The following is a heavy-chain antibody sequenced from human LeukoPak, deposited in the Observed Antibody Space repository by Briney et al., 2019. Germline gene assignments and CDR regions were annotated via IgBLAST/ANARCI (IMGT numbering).Heavy chain of an antibody. CDR3: AKDAQRGFDYSNSLED. V-gene: IGHV3-33*06. CDR1: GFIFNHHA. D-gene: IGHD4-11*01. Sequence: GASLRLACAASGFIFNHHAMHWVRQAPGKGLEWVAVIWSDKSNRFYADSVRGRFTISRDDSRKTVYLQMEGMTAEDTAIYYCAKDAQRGFDYSNSLEDWGQGALVTVAS. J-gene: IGHJ4*02. CDR2: IWSDKSNR.